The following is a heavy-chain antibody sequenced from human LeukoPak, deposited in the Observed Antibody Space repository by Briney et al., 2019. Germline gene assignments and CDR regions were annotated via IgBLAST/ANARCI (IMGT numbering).Heavy chain of an antibody. CDR1: GGSFSGYY. CDR2: INHSGST. V-gene: IGHV4-34*01. J-gene: IGHJ6*02. CDR3: ARDRYYDILTGYPRSYGMDV. Sequence: SETLSPTCAVYGGSFSGYYWSWIRQPPGKGLEWIGEINHSGSTNYNPSLKSRVTISVDTSKNQFSLKLSSVTAADTAVYYCARDRYYDILTGYPRSYGMDVWGQGTTVTVSS. D-gene: IGHD3-9*01.